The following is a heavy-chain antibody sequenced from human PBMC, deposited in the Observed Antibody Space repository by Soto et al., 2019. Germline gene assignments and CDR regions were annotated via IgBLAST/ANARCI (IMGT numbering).Heavy chain of an antibody. Sequence: EGSLRRSGAASGFTVSSNYMSWVRQAPGKGLEWVSVIYSGGSTYYADSVKGRFTISRDNSKNTLYLQMNSLRAEDTAVYYCASAPRYYDSSGYPDAFDIWGQGTMVTVSS. CDR3: ASAPRYYDSSGYPDAFDI. J-gene: IGHJ3*02. D-gene: IGHD3-22*01. V-gene: IGHV3-66*01. CDR1: GFTVSSNY. CDR2: IYSGGST.